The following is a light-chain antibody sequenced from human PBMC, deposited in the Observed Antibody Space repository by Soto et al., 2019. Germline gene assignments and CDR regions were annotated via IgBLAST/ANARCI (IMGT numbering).Light chain of an antibody. CDR1: PGINKF. CDR2: GAS. CDR3: QQLTNFRFT. J-gene: IGKJ2*01. Sequence: LTQSPCSLSASVRDRLTTTCRAIPGINKFLAWYQQRPGKAPQLLVYGASTLQSGVPSRFSGSGSGTDFTLTISSMQPEDFASYYCQQLTNFRFTFGQGTKVDI. V-gene: IGKV1-9*01.